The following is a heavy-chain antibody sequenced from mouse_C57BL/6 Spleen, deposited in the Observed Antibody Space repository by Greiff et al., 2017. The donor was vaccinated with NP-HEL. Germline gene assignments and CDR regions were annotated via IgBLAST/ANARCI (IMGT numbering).Heavy chain of an antibody. CDR1: GYTFTSYW. J-gene: IGHJ3*01. CDR3: ARFYDYDRGLAY. V-gene: IGHV1-69*01. D-gene: IGHD2-4*01. CDR2: IDPPDSYT. Sequence: QVQLQQPGAELVMPGASVKLSCKASGYTFTSYWMHWVKQRPGQGLEWIGEIDPPDSYTNYNQKFKGKSTLTVDKSSSTAYMQLSSLTSEDSAVYYCARFYDYDRGLAYWGQGTLVTVSA.